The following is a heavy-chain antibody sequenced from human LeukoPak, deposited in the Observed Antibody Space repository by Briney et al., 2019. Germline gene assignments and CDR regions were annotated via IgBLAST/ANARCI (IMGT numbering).Heavy chain of an antibody. D-gene: IGHD3-10*01. CDR2: ISYDGSNK. V-gene: IGHV3-30*04. CDR1: GFTFSSYA. J-gene: IGHJ4*02. Sequence: GGSLRLSCAASGFTFSSYAMHWARQAPGKGLEWVAVISYDGSNKYYADSVKGRFTISRDNSKNTLYLQMNSLRAEDTAVYYCARDPSRVWFGELLNYFDYWGQGTLVTVSS. CDR3: ARDPSRVWFGELLNYFDY.